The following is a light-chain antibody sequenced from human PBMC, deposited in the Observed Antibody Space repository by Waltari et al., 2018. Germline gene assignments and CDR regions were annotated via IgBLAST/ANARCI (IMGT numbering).Light chain of an antibody. J-gene: IGKJ2*01. CDR3: QQRSNWLLYT. CDR2: DAS. CDR1: QSVSSY. Sequence: EIVLTQSPATLSLSPGERATLSCRASQSVSSYLAWYQQKPGQAPRLLIYDASNRAPGIPARFSGSGSGTDFTLTISSLEPEDFAVYYCQQRSNWLLYTFDQGTKLEIK. V-gene: IGKV3-11*01.